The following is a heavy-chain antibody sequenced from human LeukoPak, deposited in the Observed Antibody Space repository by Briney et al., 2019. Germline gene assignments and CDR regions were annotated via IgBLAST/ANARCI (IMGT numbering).Heavy chain of an antibody. CDR3: ARDEGGYNGGSVALDI. D-gene: IGHD5-24*01. J-gene: IGHJ3*02. CDR2: ISSSSSYI. Sequence: GGSLRLSCAASGFTFSSYSMNWVRQAPGKGLEWVSSISSSSSYIYYADSVKGRFTISRDNAKNSLYLQMNSLRAEDTAVYYCARDEGGYNGGSVALDIWGQGTMVTVSS. V-gene: IGHV3-21*01. CDR1: GFTFSSYS.